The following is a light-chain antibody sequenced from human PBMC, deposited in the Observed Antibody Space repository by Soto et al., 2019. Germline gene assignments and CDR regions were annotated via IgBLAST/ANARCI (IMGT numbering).Light chain of an antibody. CDR2: KAS. J-gene: IGKJ2*01. Sequence: DIQMTQSPSTLSASVGDTVTITCRASQSISNWLAWYQQKPGQAPKLLIHKASTLESGVPSRFSGSGSGTEFTLTISSLQPDYFATFYCQQYDRFPYTFGQGTKLEIK. CDR1: QSISNW. CDR3: QQYDRFPYT. V-gene: IGKV1-5*03.